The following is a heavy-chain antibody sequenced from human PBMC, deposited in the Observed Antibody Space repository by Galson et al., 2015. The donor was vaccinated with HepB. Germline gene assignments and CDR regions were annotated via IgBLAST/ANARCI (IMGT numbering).Heavy chain of an antibody. V-gene: IGHV1-46*01. CDR3: ARRGYSGAYYYYYYMDV. CDR1: GYIFTSYY. D-gene: IGHD1-26*01. Sequence: SVKVSCKASGYIFTSYYIHWVRQAPGQGLEWMGIINPNGGSTSYAQKFQGRVTMTRVTSTSTVYMELSSLRSEDTAVYYCARRGYSGAYYYYYYMDVWGKGTTVTVSS. CDR2: INPNGGST. J-gene: IGHJ6*03.